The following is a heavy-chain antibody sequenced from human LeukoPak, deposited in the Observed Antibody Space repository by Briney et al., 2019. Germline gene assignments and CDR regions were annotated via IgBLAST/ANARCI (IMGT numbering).Heavy chain of an antibody. V-gene: IGHV1-18*01. CDR3: AGKLYGAFDI. J-gene: IGHJ3*02. Sequence: ASVKVSCKASGYTFTSYGISWVRQAPGQGLEWMGWISAYNGNTNYAQTLQGRVTMTTDTPTSTAYMELRSLRSDAAAVIYCAGKLYGAFDIWGQGTMVTVSS. CDR2: ISAYNGNT. CDR1: GYTFTSYG. D-gene: IGHD2/OR15-2a*01.